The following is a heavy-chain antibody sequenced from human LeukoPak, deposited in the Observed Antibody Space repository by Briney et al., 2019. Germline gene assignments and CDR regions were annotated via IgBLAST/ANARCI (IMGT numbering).Heavy chain of an antibody. CDR1: GGSISSSSYY. J-gene: IGHJ3*02. CDR3: ARGSTYYVFGAFDI. Sequence: SETLSLTCTVSGGSISSSSYYWGWIRQPPGKGLEWIGSIYYGGSTYYNPSLKSRVTISVDTSKNQFSLKLSSVTAADTAVYYCARGSTYYVFGAFDIWGQGTMVTVSS. CDR2: IYYGGST. V-gene: IGHV4-39*07. D-gene: IGHD3-10*02.